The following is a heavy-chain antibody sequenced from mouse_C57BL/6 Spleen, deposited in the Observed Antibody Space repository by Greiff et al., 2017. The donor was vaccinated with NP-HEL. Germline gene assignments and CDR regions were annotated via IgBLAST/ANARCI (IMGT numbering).Heavy chain of an antibody. CDR2: ILPNYGTT. V-gene: IGHV1-39*01. D-gene: IGHD2-5*01. CDR1: GYSFTDYN. J-gene: IGHJ4*01. Sequence: VQLQQSGPELVKPGASVKLSCKASGYSFTDYNMNWVKQSTGKSLEWIGVILPNYGTTSYNQKFKCKATLTVDQSSSTAYMQRNSLTSEDSAVYYCAREGDSNDSMDYWGQGTSVTVSS. CDR3: AREGDSNDSMDY.